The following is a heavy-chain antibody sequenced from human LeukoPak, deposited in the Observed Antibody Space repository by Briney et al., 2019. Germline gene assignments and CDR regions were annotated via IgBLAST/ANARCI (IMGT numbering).Heavy chain of an antibody. CDR3: AIGDWGSARSAFDI. V-gene: IGHV1-69*05. CDR2: IIPIFGTA. J-gene: IGHJ3*02. D-gene: IGHD7-27*01. CDR1: GGPFATNA. Sequence: SVKVSCKASGGPFATNATSGVHKAPGQSLDWMERIIPIFGTANYAQKFQGRVTITTDESTSTAYMELSSLRSEDTAVYYCAIGDWGSARSAFDIWGQGTMVTVSS.